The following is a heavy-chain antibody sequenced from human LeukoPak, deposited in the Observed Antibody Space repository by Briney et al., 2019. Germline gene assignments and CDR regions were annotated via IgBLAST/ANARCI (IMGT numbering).Heavy chain of an antibody. J-gene: IGHJ4*02. CDR2: IIPIFGTA. Sequence: SSVKVSCKASGGTFSSYAISWVRQAPGQGLEWMGGIIPIFGTANYAQKFQGRVTITTDESTSTAYMELSSLRSEDTAVYCCARGGRTVTPNIVYFDYWGQGTLVTVSS. CDR3: ARGGRTVTPNIVYFDY. CDR1: GGTFSSYA. D-gene: IGHD4-17*01. V-gene: IGHV1-69*05.